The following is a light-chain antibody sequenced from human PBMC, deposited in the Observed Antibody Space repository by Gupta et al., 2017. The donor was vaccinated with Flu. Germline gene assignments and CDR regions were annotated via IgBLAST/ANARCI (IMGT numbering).Light chain of an antibody. CDR1: SSDVGAYDY. CDR2: DVS. V-gene: IGLV2-14*01. Sequence: SALPHPAPVSGSPGQSITLSSAGTSSDVGAYDYVSWYQQYPGKAPKLMIYDVSNRPSGVSHRFSGSKSGNTASLTISGLQAEDEADYYCTSYTSTNTWVFGGGTKLTVL. J-gene: IGLJ3*02. CDR3: TSYTSTNTWV.